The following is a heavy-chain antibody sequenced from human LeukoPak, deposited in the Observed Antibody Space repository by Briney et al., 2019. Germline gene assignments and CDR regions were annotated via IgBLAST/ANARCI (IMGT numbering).Heavy chain of an antibody. CDR2: IYHSGST. D-gene: IGHD2-2*01. CDR1: GGSISSGGYY. Sequence: SETLSLTCTVSGGSISSGGYYWSWIRQPPGKGLEWIGYIYHSGSTYYNPSLKSRVTISVDRSKNQFSLKLSSVTAADTAVYYCARLYCSSTRPPSYWFDPWGQRTLVTVSS. J-gene: IGHJ5*02. CDR3: ARLYCSSTRPPSYWFDP. V-gene: IGHV4-30-2*01.